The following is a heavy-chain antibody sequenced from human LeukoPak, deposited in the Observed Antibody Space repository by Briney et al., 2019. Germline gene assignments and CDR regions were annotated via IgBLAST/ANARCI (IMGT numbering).Heavy chain of an antibody. V-gene: IGHV1-8*01. CDR1: GYTLTTYE. CDR2: MNPDSGDT. Sequence: ASVKVSCRASGYTLTTYEINWVRQATGQGLEWMGWMNPDSGDTAYAQKFQGRITMTRSTSISTAYMELSSLRSEDTAVYYCARGLGTYDSSELTWPMISFWGQGTVVTVSS. D-gene: IGHD3-22*01. J-gene: IGHJ4*02. CDR3: ARGLGTYDSSELTWPMISF.